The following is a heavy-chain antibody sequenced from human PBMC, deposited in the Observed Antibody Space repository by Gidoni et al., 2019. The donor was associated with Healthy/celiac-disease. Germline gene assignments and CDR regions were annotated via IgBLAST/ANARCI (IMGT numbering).Heavy chain of an antibody. V-gene: IGHV3-49*03. CDR3: TTPSGYSSGWYDFDY. Sequence: EVQLVESGGGLVQPGRSLRLSCTASGFTFGDYAMSWFRQAPGKGLEWVGFIRSKAYGGTTEYAASVKGRFTISRDDSKSIAYLQMNSLKTEDTAVYYCTTPSGYSSGWYDFDYWGQGTLVTVSS. CDR1: GFTFGDYA. CDR2: IRSKAYGGTT. D-gene: IGHD6-19*01. J-gene: IGHJ4*02.